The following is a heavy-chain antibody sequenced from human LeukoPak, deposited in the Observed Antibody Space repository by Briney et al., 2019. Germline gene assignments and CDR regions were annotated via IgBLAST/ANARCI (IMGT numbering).Heavy chain of an antibody. D-gene: IGHD1-26*01. V-gene: IGHV4-59*01. CDR3: ARGREAFDP. CDR1: GGSISSYY. J-gene: IGHJ5*02. CDR2: IYYSGST. Sequence: TSSETLSLTCTVSGGSISSYYWSWIRQPPGKGLEWIGYIYYSGSTNYNPSLKSRVTISVDTSKNQFSLKLSSVTAADTAVYYCARGREAFDPWGQGTLVTVSS.